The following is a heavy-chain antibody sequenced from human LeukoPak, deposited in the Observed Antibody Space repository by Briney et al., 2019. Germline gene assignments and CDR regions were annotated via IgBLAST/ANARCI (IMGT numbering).Heavy chain of an antibody. V-gene: IGHV3-23*01. J-gene: IGHJ4*02. CDR1: GFTFSSYA. CDR2: ITCSGGST. CDR3: VKDSSLYRADSYQHYDY. D-gene: IGHD5-18*01. Sequence: GGSLRLSCAASGFTFSSYAMSWVRQAPGKGLEWVSAITCSGGSTYYADSVKGRFTISRDNSKNALYLQMNSLRAEDPAVYYCVKDSSLYRADSYQHYDYWGQGTLVTVS.